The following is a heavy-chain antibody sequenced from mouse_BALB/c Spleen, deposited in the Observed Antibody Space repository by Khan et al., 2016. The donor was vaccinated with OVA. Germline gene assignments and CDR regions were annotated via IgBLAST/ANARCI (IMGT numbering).Heavy chain of an antibody. CDR1: GYSITSEFA. CDR2: ISHSGNT. D-gene: IGHD2-4*01. J-gene: IGHJ3*01. Sequence: VQLKESGPGLVKPSQSLSLTCTVTGYSITSEFAWNWIRQFPGNKLEWMGYISHSGNTRYNPSLKSLISITRDTSRNQFFLQLNSVTTEDTATYYCARKDYYDYDPFPYWGQGTLVTVSA. CDR3: ARKDYYDYDPFPY. V-gene: IGHV3-2*02.